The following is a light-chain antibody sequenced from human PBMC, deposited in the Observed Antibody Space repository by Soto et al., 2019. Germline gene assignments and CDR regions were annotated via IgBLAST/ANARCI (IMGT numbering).Light chain of an antibody. CDR2: AAS. Sequence: ILLTQSPSSLSASVGDRVTITCRASQGISSYLAWYQQKPGKAPKLLIYAASTLQSGVPSRFSGSGSGTDFTLTISSLQPEDFATYYCQQHNSYPQTFGQGTKLEIK. J-gene: IGKJ2*01. CDR1: QGISSY. CDR3: QQHNSYPQT. V-gene: IGKV1-9*01.